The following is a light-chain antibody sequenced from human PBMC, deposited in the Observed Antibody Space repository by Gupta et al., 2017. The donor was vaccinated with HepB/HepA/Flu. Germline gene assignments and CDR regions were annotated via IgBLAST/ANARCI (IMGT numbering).Light chain of an antibody. CDR2: LAS. J-gene: IGKJ1*01. CDR1: QSRLNNNGYSE. Sequence: DIVMNQSPLSLPVTAGEPTSSSCRSSQSRLNNNGYSELAWYLQKPGQSPKLLIYLASRRDSGVPDRFSGSGSGTDFTLKISSVEAEDVGVYYCKQAIKYTWTFGQGTKVEIK. V-gene: IGKV2-28*01. CDR3: KQAIKYTWT.